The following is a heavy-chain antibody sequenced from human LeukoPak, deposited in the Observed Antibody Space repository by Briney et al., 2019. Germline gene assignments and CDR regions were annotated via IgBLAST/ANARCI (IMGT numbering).Heavy chain of an antibody. D-gene: IGHD5-12*01. Sequence: GGSLRLSCAVSGFTLSSYEMNWVRQAPGKGLEWVSHIGSSGSSIYYADSVMGRFTISRDNAKNSLYLQMNSLRAEDTAVYYCARGGYERSLANWGQGTLVTVSS. CDR1: GFTLSSYE. CDR3: ARGGYERSLAN. CDR2: IGSSGSSI. V-gene: IGHV3-48*03. J-gene: IGHJ4*02.